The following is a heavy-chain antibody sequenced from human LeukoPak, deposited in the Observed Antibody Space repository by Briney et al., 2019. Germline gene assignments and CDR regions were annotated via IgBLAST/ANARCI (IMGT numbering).Heavy chain of an antibody. CDR2: IYYSGST. CDR3: ARKGVRFLEWFPFDY. D-gene: IGHD3-3*01. J-gene: IGHJ4*02. V-gene: IGHV4-39*01. Sequence: SETLSLTCTVSGGSISSSSYYWGWIRQPPGKGLEWIGSIYYSGSTYYNPSLKSRVTISVDTSKNQFSLKLSSVTAADTAVYYCARKGVRFLEWFPFDYWGQGTLVTVSS. CDR1: GGSISSSSYY.